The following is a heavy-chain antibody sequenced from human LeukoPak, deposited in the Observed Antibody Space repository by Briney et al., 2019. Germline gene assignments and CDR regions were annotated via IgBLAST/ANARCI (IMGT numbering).Heavy chain of an antibody. J-gene: IGHJ6*03. CDR1: GGSISSHY. CDR3: ARTPNYYMDV. Sequence: SETLSLTCTVSGGSISSHYWSWTRQPPGKGLEWIGYIYYSGSTNYNPSLKSRVTISVDTSKNQFSLKLSSVTAADTAVYYCARTPNYYMDVWGKGTTVTVSS. V-gene: IGHV4-59*11. CDR2: IYYSGST.